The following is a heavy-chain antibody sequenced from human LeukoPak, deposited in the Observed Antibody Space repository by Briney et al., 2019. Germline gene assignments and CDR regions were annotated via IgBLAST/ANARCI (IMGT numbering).Heavy chain of an antibody. CDR1: GFTFSGSA. Sequence: ASVKVSCKASGFTFSGSAVQWVRQARGQRLEWLGWIIVDSGKRHYAQKLQERVTITRDMSTNTAYMELSSLRSEDTAVYYCAADSTPLVRGIIIAFAYWGQGTQVTVSS. J-gene: IGHJ4*02. D-gene: IGHD3-10*01. CDR2: IIVDSGKR. V-gene: IGHV1-58*01. CDR3: AADSTPLVRGIIIAFAY.